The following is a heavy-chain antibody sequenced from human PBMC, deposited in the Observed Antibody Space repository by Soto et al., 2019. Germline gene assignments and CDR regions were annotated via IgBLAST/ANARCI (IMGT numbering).Heavy chain of an antibody. D-gene: IGHD6-6*01. CDR3: AREGGFEYSSSSFAFDI. J-gene: IGHJ3*02. Sequence: SETLSLTCTVSGGSISSYYWSWIRQPPGKGLEWIGYIYYSGSTNYNPSLKSRVTISVDTSKNQFSLKLSSVTAADTAVYYCAREGGFEYSSSSFAFDIWGQGTMVTVSS. CDR1: GGSISSYY. CDR2: IYYSGST. V-gene: IGHV4-59*01.